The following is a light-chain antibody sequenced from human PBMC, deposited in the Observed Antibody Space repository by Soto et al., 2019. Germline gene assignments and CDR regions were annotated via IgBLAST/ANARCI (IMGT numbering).Light chain of an antibody. CDR3: QQYGSAQWT. CDR2: GAS. CDR1: QSVSSSY. V-gene: IGKV3-20*01. Sequence: EIVLTQSPGTLSLSPGERATLSCRASQSVSSSYLAWYQQKPGQAPRLLIDGASSRSTGIPDRFSGSGSGTAFTLTISRLEPEDFAVYYCQQYGSAQWTFGQGTKVGIK. J-gene: IGKJ1*01.